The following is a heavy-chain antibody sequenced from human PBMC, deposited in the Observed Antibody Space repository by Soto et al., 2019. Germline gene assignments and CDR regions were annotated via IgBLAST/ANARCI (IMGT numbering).Heavy chain of an antibody. V-gene: IGHV3-30-3*01. CDR2: ISYDGNDR. D-gene: IGHD5-12*01. CDR3: AKGYEKYSGYDLDY. CDR1: GFTFSPYT. J-gene: IGHJ4*02. Sequence: QVQLVESGGGVVQPGRSLRVSCAASGFTFSPYTMHWVRQTPGKGLEWVAVISYDGNDRYYADSVRGRFTISRDNSKNTLYLQMNSLRAEDTAVYYCAKGYEKYSGYDLDYWGQGTLVTVSS.